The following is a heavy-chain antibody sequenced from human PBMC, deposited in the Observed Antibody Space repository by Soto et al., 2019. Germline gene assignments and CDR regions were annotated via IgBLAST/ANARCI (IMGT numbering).Heavy chain of an antibody. CDR1: GYTFTSYA. V-gene: IGHV1-3*05. D-gene: IGHD2-21*01. J-gene: IGHJ4*02. CDR2: INAGNGNT. CDR3: AIGDLWLFDY. Sequence: QVQLVQSGAEEKKPGASVKVSCKASGYTFTSYAIHWVRQAPGQRLEWMGWINAGNGNTKYSPKFPGRVTITRDTSASTAYMELSSLKSEDTAVYYCAIGDLWLFDYWGQGTLLTVSS.